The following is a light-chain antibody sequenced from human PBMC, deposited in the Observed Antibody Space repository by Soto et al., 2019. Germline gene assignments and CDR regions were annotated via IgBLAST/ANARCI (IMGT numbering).Light chain of an antibody. Sequence: HSALTQPASVSGSPGQSITISCTGTSSDVGGYNYVSWYQQYPGKAPKLMIYGVTNRPSGVSNRFSGSKTGNTASLTISGLQAEDEAYYYCFSHRSGDSHVFGTGTKLTVL. CDR2: GVT. J-gene: IGLJ1*01. CDR3: FSHRSGDSHV. V-gene: IGLV2-14*01. CDR1: SSDVGGYNY.